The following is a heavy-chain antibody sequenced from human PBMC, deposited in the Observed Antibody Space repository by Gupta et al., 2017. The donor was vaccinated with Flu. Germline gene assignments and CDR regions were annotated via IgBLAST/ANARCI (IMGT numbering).Heavy chain of an antibody. Sequence: EGQLVESGGGLVKPGGSLSLSCAASGFTFSNAWMTWVRQAPGKGLEWVGRIRSYFDGGTTDYASPVKGRFTISRDESKLYLHRNSLKTEDTAVYYCATDNTGYDSAPFFDTWGQGTLVTVSS. V-gene: IGHV3-15*01. J-gene: IGHJ4*02. CDR3: ATDNTGYDSAPFFDT. CDR1: GFTFSNAW. CDR2: IRSYFDGGTT. D-gene: IGHD5-12*01.